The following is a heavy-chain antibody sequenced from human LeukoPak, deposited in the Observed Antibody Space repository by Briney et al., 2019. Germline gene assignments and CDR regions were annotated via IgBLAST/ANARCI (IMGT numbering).Heavy chain of an antibody. V-gene: IGHV4-34*01. Sequence: SETLSLTCAVYGGSFSGYYWSWIRQPPGKGLEWIGEINHSGSTNYNPSLKSRVTISVDTSKNQFSLKLSSVTAADTAVYYCARLTVDTAMVSLGYYYYYYYMDVWGKGTTVTVSS. CDR2: INHSGST. CDR1: GGSFSGYY. CDR3: ARLTVDTAMVSLGYYYYYYYMDV. J-gene: IGHJ6*03. D-gene: IGHD5-18*01.